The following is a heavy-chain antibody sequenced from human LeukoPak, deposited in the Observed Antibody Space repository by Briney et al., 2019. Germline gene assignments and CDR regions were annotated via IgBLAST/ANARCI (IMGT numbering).Heavy chain of an antibody. J-gene: IGHJ4*02. D-gene: IGHD3-22*01. V-gene: IGHV3-23*01. Sequence: GGSLRLSCAASGFTFSSYAMSWVRQAPGKGLEWVSAISGSGGSTYYADSVKGRFTISRDNSKNTLYLQMNSLRAEDTAVYYCAKLGSDLSITMIVVIHFDYWGQGTLVTVSS. CDR2: ISGSGGST. CDR3: AKLGSDLSITMIVVIHFDY. CDR1: GFTFSSYA.